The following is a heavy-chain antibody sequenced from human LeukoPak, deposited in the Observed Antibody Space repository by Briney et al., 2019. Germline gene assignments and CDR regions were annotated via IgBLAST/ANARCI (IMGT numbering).Heavy chain of an antibody. J-gene: IGHJ4*02. CDR2: IYPGDSDT. Sequence: GESLKISCKGSGYSFTSYWIGWVRQMPGKGLEWMGIIYPGDSDTRYSPSFQGQVTISADKSISTAYLQWSSLKASDTAMYYCARLGDIVATTYYSDYWGQGTLVTVSS. V-gene: IGHV5-51*01. CDR3: ARLGDIVATTYYSDY. CDR1: GYSFTSYW. D-gene: IGHD5-12*01.